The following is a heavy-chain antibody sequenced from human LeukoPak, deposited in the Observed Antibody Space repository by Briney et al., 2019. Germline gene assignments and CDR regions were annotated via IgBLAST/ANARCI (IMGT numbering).Heavy chain of an antibody. CDR3: AKENGAAVISHFDY. D-gene: IGHD2-21*01. Sequence: PGGSLRLSCAASGFTFSSYAMSWVRQAPGKGLEWVSGISGSGGNTFYADSVKGRFTISRDNSKNTLYLQMNSLRAVDTAVYYCAKENGAAVISHFDYWGQGTLVTVSS. J-gene: IGHJ4*02. CDR1: GFTFSSYA. V-gene: IGHV3-23*01. CDR2: ISGSGGNT.